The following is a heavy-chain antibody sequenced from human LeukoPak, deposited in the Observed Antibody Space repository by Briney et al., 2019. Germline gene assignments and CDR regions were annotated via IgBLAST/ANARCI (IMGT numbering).Heavy chain of an antibody. V-gene: IGHV1-3*04. CDR2: INTGNGNT. D-gene: IGHD3-10*01. J-gene: IGHJ4*02. CDR3: ARDYGSGSLHY. Sequence: ASAKVSCKASGYTFTDYAIHWVRQAPGQRLEWMGWINTGNGNTRYSQKFQDRFTIARDTSASTAYMELSSLRSEDTAVYYCARDYGSGSLHYWGQGTLVTVSS. CDR1: GYTFTDYA.